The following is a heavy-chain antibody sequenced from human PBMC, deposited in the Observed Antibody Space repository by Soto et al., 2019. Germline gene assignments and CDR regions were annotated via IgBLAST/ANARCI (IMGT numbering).Heavy chain of an antibody. D-gene: IGHD3-3*01. CDR1: GFTFSSYA. CDR2: ISGSGGST. J-gene: IGHJ5*02. CDR3: AKGEEVTTIFFLTQNENWFDP. V-gene: IGHV3-23*01. Sequence: GGSLRLSCAASGFTFSSYAMSWVRQAPGKGLEWVSAISGSGGSTYYADSVKGRFTISRDNSKNTLYLQMNSLRAEDTAVYYCAKGEEVTTIFFLTQNENWFDPWGQGTLVTVSS.